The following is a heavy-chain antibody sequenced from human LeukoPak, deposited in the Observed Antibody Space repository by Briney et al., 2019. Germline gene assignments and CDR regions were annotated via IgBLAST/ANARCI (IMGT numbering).Heavy chain of an antibody. CDR3: ARDDYSNYGYNY. D-gene: IGHD4-11*01. J-gene: IGHJ4*02. CDR2: IIPILGIA. Sequence: ASVKVSCKASGGTFSSYAISWVRQAPGQGLEWMGRIIPILGIANYAQKFQGRVTIAADKSTSTAYMELSSLRSEDTAVYYCARDDYSNYGYNYWGQGTLVTVSS. CDR1: GGTFSSYA. V-gene: IGHV1-69*04.